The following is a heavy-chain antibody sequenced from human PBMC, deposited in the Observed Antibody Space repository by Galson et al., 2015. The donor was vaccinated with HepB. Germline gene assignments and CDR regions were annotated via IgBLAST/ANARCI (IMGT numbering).Heavy chain of an antibody. CDR2: IIPMFKTT. J-gene: IGHJ4*02. CDR1: GGSFSTYA. Sequence: SVKVSCKASGGSFSTYAITWLRQAHGQGLEWLGGIIPMFKTTNYAQKFQGSVTISADESTSTAYMELSSLRSEDTAVYYCARLYYDSSGSYWGQGTLVTVSS. V-gene: IGHV1-69*13. CDR3: ARLYYDSSGSY. D-gene: IGHD3-22*01.